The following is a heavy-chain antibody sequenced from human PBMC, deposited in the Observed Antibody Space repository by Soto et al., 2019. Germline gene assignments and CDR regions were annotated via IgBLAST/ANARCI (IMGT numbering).Heavy chain of an antibody. CDR3: ARNSGRSQGY. J-gene: IGHJ4*02. V-gene: IGHV4-4*02. D-gene: IGHD6-19*01. CDR2: ISDGAIT. CDR1: SDSISRNTW. Sequence: QVQLQESGPGLVKPSGTLSLTCAVSSDSISRNTWWSWVRQPPGKGLEWIGEISDGAITNYNPSLESRVTISLDISRNQFSLNLSSVTAADTAIYYCARNSGRSQGYWGQGTLVTVSS.